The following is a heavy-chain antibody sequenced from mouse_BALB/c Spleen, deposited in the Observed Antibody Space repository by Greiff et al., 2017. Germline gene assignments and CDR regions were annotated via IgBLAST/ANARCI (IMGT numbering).Heavy chain of an antibody. V-gene: IGHV5-6-5*01. J-gene: IGHJ2*01. CDR1: GFTFSSYA. CDR2: ISSGGST. Sequence: EVKLVESGGGLVKPGGSLKLSCAASGFTFSSYAMSWVRQTPEKRLEWVASISSGGSTYYPDSVKGRFTISRDNARNILYLQMSSLRSEDTAMYYCARGAVFDYWGQGTTLTVSS. CDR3: ARGAVFDY.